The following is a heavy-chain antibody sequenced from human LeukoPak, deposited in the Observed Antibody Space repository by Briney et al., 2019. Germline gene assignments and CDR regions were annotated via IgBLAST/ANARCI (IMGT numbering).Heavy chain of an antibody. Sequence: PGGSLRLSCAASGFTFSTYWMNWVRQAPGKGLEWVANINLDGSEKYYVDSVKGRFTISRGNAKNSLYLQMNSLRAEDTAVYYCASSKGFDYWGQGTLVTVSS. CDR1: GFTFSTYW. CDR3: ASSKGFDY. J-gene: IGHJ4*02. CDR2: INLDGSEK. V-gene: IGHV3-7*01.